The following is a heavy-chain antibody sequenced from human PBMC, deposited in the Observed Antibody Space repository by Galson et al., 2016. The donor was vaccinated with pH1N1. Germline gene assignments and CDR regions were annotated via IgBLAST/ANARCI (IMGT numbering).Heavy chain of an antibody. Sequence: SLRLSCAASGFTFDDYAMHWVRQAPGKGLEWVSGITWNSGSIGYADSVKGRFTISRDNAKNSLYLQMNSLRAEDTALYYCAKDIVVVPAAMGVYMDGWGKGTTVTVSS. CDR2: ITWNSGSI. D-gene: IGHD2-2*01. V-gene: IGHV3-9*01. CDR3: AKDIVVVPAAMGVYMDG. J-gene: IGHJ6*03. CDR1: GFTFDDYA.